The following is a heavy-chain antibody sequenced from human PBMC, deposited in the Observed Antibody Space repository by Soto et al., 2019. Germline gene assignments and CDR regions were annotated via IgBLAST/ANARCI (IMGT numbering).Heavy chain of an antibody. CDR3: ARVGGRYYDFWSVYSRYNWFDL. CDR1: GYTFTSYD. J-gene: IGHJ5*02. D-gene: IGHD3-3*01. V-gene: IGHV1-8*01. CDR2: MNPNSGNT. Sequence: QVQLVQSGAEVKKPGASVKVSCKASGYTFTSYDINWVRQATGQGLERMGWMNPNSGNTGYAQKFQGRVTMTRNTSISTAYMELSSLRSEDTAVYYCARVGGRYYDFWSVYSRYNWFDLWGQGTLVTVST.